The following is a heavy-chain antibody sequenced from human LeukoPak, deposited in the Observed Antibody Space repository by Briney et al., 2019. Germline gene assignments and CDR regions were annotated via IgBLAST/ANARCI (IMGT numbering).Heavy chain of an antibody. CDR2: IYSGGST. CDR3: AKDYGDYWAYYYYMDV. V-gene: IGHV3-53*01. CDR1: GFTVSSNY. D-gene: IGHD4-17*01. Sequence: GGSLRLSCAASGFTVSSNYMNWVRQAPEKGLEWVSVIYSGGSTYYADSVKGRFTISRDNSKNTLYLQMNSLRAEDTAVYYCAKDYGDYWAYYYYMDVWGKGTTVTISS. J-gene: IGHJ6*03.